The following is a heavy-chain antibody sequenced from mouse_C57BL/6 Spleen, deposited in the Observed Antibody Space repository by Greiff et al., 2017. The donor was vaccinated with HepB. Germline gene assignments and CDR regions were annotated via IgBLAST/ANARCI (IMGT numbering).Heavy chain of an antibody. CDR2: IRNKANGYTT. CDR1: GFTFTDYY. CDR3: ARLSLYYYGSGH. J-gene: IGHJ2*01. D-gene: IGHD1-1*01. Sequence: EVQLVESGGGLVQPGGSLSLSCAASGFTFTDYYMSWVRQPPGKALEWLGFIRNKANGYTTEYSASVKGRFTISRDNSQSILYLQMNALRAEDSATYYCARLSLYYYGSGHWGQGTTLTVSS. V-gene: IGHV7-3*01.